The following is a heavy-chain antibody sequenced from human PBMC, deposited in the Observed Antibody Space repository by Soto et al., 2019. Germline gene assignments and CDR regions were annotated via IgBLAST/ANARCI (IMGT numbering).Heavy chain of an antibody. Sequence: GASVKVSCKASGGTFSSYAISWVRQAPGQGLEWMGGIIPIFGTANYAQKFQGRVTITADKSTSTAYMKLSSLRSEDTAVYYCASKAAAIQSYYYYYGMDVWGQGTTVTVSS. CDR2: IIPIFGTA. J-gene: IGHJ6*02. CDR3: ASKAAAIQSYYYYYGMDV. V-gene: IGHV1-69*06. D-gene: IGHD2-2*02. CDR1: GGTFSSYA.